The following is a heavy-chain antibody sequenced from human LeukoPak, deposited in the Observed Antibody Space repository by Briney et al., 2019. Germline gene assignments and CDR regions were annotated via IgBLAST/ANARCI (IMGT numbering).Heavy chain of an antibody. J-gene: IGHJ5*02. Sequence: SETLPLTCTVSGDSITTHYWSWIRQPPGKGLEWVGYIYYGGSTNYNPSLKSRVTISVDTSKNQFSLKLSSVTAADTAVYYCARSWAAGTGWFDPWGQGTLVTVSS. CDR3: ARSWAAGTGWFDP. CDR1: GDSITTHY. CDR2: IYYGGST. V-gene: IGHV4-59*11. D-gene: IGHD6-13*01.